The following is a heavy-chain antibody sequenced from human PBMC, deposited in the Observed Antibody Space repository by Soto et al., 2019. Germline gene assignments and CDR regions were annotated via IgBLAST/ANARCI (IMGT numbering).Heavy chain of an antibody. CDR2: IKQDGSEK. Sequence: GGSLRLSCEASGFTFSYYWMNWVRHVPGKGLEWVAIIKQDGSEKYYVDSVKGRFSISRDNAKNSLFLQMNSLRVNDTAVYYCARVRSTDGWFDPWGQGTLVTVSS. CDR3: ARVRSTDGWFDP. J-gene: IGHJ5*02. CDR1: GFTFSYYW. D-gene: IGHD4-4*01. V-gene: IGHV3-7*04.